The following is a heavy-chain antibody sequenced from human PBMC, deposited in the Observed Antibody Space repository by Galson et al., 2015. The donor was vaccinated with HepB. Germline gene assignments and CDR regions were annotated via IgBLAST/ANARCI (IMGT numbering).Heavy chain of an antibody. J-gene: IGHJ6*02. D-gene: IGHD2-2*01. CDR1: GYSFRNYW. Sequence: QSGAEVKKPGESLKISCKASGYSFRNYWIGWVRQMPGKGLECMGIIYPGDSETRYSPSFQGQVTPSADKSTNTAYLQGSSLKASGTATYYCARLGHEGYHYYGMDVWGQETTVTVSS. V-gene: IGHV5-51*01. CDR3: ARLGHEGYHYYGMDV. CDR2: IYPGDSET.